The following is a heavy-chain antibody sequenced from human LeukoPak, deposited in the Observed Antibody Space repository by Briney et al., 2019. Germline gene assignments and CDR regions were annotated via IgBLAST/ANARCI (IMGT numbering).Heavy chain of an antibody. D-gene: IGHD3-9*01. CDR2: IRYDGSNK. J-gene: IGHJ4*02. CDR3: AKSQGLRYFDWLPDY. CDR1: GFTFSSYG. Sequence: PGGSLRLSCAASGFTFSSYGMHWVRQAPGEGLEWVAFIRYDGSNKYYADSVKGRFTISRDNSKNTLYLQMNSLRAEDTAVYYCAKSQGLRYFDWLPDYWGQGTLVTVSS. V-gene: IGHV3-30*02.